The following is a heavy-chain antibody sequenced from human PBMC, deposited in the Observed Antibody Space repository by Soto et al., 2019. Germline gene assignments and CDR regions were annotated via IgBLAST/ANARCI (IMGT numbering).Heavy chain of an antibody. CDR2: ISYDGSNK. CDR1: GFTFSSYG. Sequence: GGSLRLSCAASGFTFSSYGMHWVRQAPGKGLEWVAVISYDGSNKYYADSVKGRFTISRDNSKNTLYLQMNSLRAEDTAVYYCAKGGGSSLTADYYYYMDVWGKGTTVTVSS. D-gene: IGHD6-25*01. J-gene: IGHJ6*03. CDR3: AKGGGSSLTADYYYYMDV. V-gene: IGHV3-30*18.